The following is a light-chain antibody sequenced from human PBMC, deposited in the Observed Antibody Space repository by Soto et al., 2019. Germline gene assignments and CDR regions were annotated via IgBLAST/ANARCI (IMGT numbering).Light chain of an antibody. V-gene: IGLV2-11*01. CDR1: SSDVGDYNY. CDR2: DVS. J-gene: IGLJ3*02. Sequence: ALTQPRSVSGSPGQSVTISCTGTSSDVGDYNYVSWYQQHPGKAPKLMIYDVSERPSGVPDRFSGSKSGNTASLTISGLQAEDEADYYCCSYAGSYTWVFGGGTKLTVL. CDR3: CSYAGSYTWV.